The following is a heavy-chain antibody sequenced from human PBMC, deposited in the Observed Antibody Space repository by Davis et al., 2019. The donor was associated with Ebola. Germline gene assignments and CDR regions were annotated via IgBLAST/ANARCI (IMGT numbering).Heavy chain of an antibody. CDR1: GGPFSAYY. J-gene: IGHJ4*02. V-gene: IGHV4-34*01. Sequence: PGGSLRLSCAVNGGPFSAYYWTYIRQSPGMGLEWIGEINHSGISNYNPALKTRVRMSVDPSKNQFSLRLRSGTAADKAVYYCARGSVKMDSWGQGILVTVSS. CDR3: ARGSVKMDS. D-gene: IGHD3-22*01. CDR2: INHSGIS.